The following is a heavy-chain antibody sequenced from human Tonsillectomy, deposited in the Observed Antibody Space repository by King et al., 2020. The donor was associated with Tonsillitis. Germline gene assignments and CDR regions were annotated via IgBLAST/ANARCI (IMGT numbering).Heavy chain of an antibody. Sequence: VQLVESGGGLVKPGGSLRLSCAASGFTFSSYSMNWVRQAPGKGLEWVSSISSSSSYIYYADSVKGRLTISRDNAKNSLYLQMNSLRAEDTAVYYCARDGTERSGNWFDPWGQGTLVTVSS. D-gene: IGHD1-1*01. V-gene: IGHV3-21*01. CDR3: ARDGTERSGNWFDP. J-gene: IGHJ5*02. CDR1: GFTFSSYS. CDR2: ISSSSSYI.